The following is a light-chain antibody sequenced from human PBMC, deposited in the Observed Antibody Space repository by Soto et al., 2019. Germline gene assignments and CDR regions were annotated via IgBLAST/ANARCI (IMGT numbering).Light chain of an antibody. CDR2: STN. CDR3: VLYMGSGIWV. Sequence: QTVVTQEPSFSVSPGRTVTLTCGLSSGSVSTSYYPSWYQQTPGQAPRTLIYSTNTRSSGVPDRFSGSILGNKAALTITGDQADDESDYYCVLYMGSGIWVFGGGSKVTVL. CDR1: SGSVSTSYY. V-gene: IGLV8-61*01. J-gene: IGLJ3*02.